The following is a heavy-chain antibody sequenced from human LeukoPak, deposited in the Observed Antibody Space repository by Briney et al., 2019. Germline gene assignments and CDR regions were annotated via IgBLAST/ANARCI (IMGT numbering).Heavy chain of an antibody. D-gene: IGHD6-19*01. CDR2: IKQDGSEK. Sequence: PGRSLRLSCAASGFTFSTYGMHWVRQAPGKGLEWVANIKQDGSEKYYVDSVKGRFTISRDNAKNSLYLQMNSLRVEDTAVYYCARGIAVVPGMDVWGQGTTVTVSS. CDR1: GFTFSTYG. V-gene: IGHV3-7*05. CDR3: ARGIAVVPGMDV. J-gene: IGHJ6*02.